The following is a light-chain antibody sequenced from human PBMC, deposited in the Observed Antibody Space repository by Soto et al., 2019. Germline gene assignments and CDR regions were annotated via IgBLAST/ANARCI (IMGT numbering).Light chain of an antibody. J-gene: IGLJ1*01. CDR2: EVH. CDR1: SSDVGGYKY. V-gene: IGLV2-8*01. CDR3: CSYAGSYTFV. Sequence: QSALTQPPSASGSPGQSVTISCTGTSSDVGGYKYVSWYQQHPGKAPKLMIFEVHKRPSGVPDRFSGSKSGNTASLTVSGLQAEDEAQYYCCSYAGSYTFVFGSGTKVTVL.